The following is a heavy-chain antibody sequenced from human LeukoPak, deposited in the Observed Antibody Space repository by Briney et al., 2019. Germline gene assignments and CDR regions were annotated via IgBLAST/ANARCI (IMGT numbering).Heavy chain of an antibody. D-gene: IGHD4-23*01. Sequence: GGSLTLSCAASGFTFSTYWMSWVRQVPGKGLEWVASIKQDGSDKYHMESVKGRFTISKDNAKNSLYLQMNSLGAQDTAVYYCARDKGSVTLDYWGQGTQVTVSS. CDR1: GFTFSTYW. V-gene: IGHV3-7*01. J-gene: IGHJ4*02. CDR3: ARDKGSVTLDY. CDR2: IKQDGSDK.